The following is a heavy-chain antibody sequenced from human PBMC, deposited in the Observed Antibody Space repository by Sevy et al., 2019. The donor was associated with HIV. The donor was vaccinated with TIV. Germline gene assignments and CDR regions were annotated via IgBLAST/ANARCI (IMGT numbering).Heavy chain of an antibody. J-gene: IGHJ4*02. CDR1: GFTFNIYS. CDR2: LSFGCGKI. Sequence: GGSLRLSCAASGFTFNIYSMSWVRQTPGKGLEWVATLSFGCGKINHADSAKGRFTMSRDDSKNAVYLQMNNLRVEDTAIYCCAREGCTKPHDYWGQGTLVTVSS. V-gene: IGHV3-23*01. D-gene: IGHD2-8*01. CDR3: AREGCTKPHDY.